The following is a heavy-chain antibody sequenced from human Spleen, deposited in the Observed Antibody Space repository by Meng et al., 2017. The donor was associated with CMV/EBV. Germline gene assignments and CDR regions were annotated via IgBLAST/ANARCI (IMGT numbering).Heavy chain of an antibody. CDR1: VFSFNYYS. CDR2: IRSSSFYI. V-gene: IGHV3-21*01. J-gene: IGHJ4*02. Sequence: GESLKISCAVSVFSFNYYSMKWVRQAPGKGLEWVSLIRSSSFYIYYADSVKGRFTISRDNAKKSVYLQMNRLRVEDTAVYYCARDPWASDSSGFDYWGQGALVTVSS. D-gene: IGHD3-22*01. CDR3: ARDPWASDSSGFDY.